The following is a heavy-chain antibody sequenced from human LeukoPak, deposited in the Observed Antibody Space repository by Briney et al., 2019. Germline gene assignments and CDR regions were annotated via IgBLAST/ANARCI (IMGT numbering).Heavy chain of an antibody. D-gene: IGHD6-13*01. Sequence: PETLSLTCTVPGGSTSSYYWSWIRQPPGKGLEWIGYIYYSGSTNYNPSLKSRVTISVDTSKTQFSLKLSSVTAADTAVYYCARGPGSWYSVWFDPWGQGTLVTVSS. CDR1: GGSTSSYY. CDR3: ARGPGSWYSVWFDP. V-gene: IGHV4-59*01. CDR2: IYYSGST. J-gene: IGHJ5*02.